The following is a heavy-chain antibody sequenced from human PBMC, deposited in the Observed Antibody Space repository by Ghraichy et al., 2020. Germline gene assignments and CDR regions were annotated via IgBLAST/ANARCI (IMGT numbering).Heavy chain of an antibody. J-gene: IGHJ3*02. CDR3: ATVAQRLGRKNAFDI. D-gene: IGHD3-16*01. CDR2: IDHSGGT. Sequence: SETLSLTCAVYGVSVRNYYWTWICQPPGKGLEWIGEIDHSGGTNYNPSLTSPVTISIDTSTNKFSLKVTSATAADTSVYYCATVAQRLGRKNAFDIWGPGTMVTVS. CDR1: GVSVRNYY. V-gene: IGHV4-34*01.